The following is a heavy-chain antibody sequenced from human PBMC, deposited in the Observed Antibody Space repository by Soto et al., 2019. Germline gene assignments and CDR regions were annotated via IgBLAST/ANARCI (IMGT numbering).Heavy chain of an antibody. CDR1: GASISGSYYY. CDR3: ATSQKGYNWNYFGH. J-gene: IGHJ4*02. D-gene: IGHD1-20*01. CDR2: VFYTGFT. Sequence: SETLSLTCAVSGASISGSYYYWAWLRQSPGKGPEWIGSVFYTGFTSYNPSLESRVSVSVDTSKSQFSLKLSAVTAADTAVCYCATSQKGYNWNYFGHWGQGALVTVSS. V-gene: IGHV4-39*01.